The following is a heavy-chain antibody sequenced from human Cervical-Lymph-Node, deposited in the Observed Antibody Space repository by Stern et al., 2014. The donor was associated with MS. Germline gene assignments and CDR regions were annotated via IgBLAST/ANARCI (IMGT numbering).Heavy chain of an antibody. V-gene: IGHV1-2*02. CDR2: INPNGGDT. D-gene: IGHD6-19*01. Sequence: QLVQSGAEVKKPGASVKVSCKASGYSFTGHYIHWVRQAPGQGLEWMGWINPNGGDTKYAQKFHGRVTMARDTSTFTAYMDLTSLRSDDTAVYYCVRRGSGWSGYGGQIKYRGMDVWGQGTTVTVSS. J-gene: IGHJ6*02. CDR3: VRRGSGWSGYGGQIKYRGMDV. CDR1: GYSFTGHY.